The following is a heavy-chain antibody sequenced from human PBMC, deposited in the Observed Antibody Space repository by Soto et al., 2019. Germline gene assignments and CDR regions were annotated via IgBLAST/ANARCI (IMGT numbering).Heavy chain of an antibody. J-gene: IGHJ6*02. V-gene: IGHV1-58*02. CDR3: AANEVIVVNYGMDV. CDR1: GYTFTSYG. CDR2: IVVGSGNT. Sequence: ASVKVSCKASGYTFTSYGISWVRQAPGQRLEWIGWIVVGSGNTNYAQKFQERVTITRDMSTSTAYMELSSLRSEDTAVYYCAANEVIVVNYGMDVWGQGTTVTVSS. D-gene: IGHD3-22*01.